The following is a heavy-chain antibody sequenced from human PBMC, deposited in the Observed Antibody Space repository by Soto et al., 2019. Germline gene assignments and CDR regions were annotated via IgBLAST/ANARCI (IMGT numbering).Heavy chain of an antibody. CDR3: ARNLAMTTVTASFDY. CDR1: GGSISSGGYY. J-gene: IGHJ4*02. Sequence: PSETLSLTCTVSGGSISSGGYYWSWIRQHPGKGLEWIGYIYYSGSTYYNPSLKSRVTISVDTSKNQFSLKLSSVTAADTAVYYCARNLAMTTVTASFDYWGQGTLVTVSS. CDR2: IYYSGST. D-gene: IGHD4-17*01. V-gene: IGHV4-31*03.